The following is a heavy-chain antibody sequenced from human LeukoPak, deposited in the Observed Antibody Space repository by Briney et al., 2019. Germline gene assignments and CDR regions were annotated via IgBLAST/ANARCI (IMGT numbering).Heavy chain of an antibody. CDR3: ARGWLLPENWFYP. CDR1: GGSFSGYY. V-gene: IGHV4-34*01. CDR2: INHSGST. D-gene: IGHD3-22*01. J-gene: IGHJ5*02. Sequence: SETLSLTCAVYGGSFSGYYWSWISQPPGKGLEWIGEINHSGSTNYNPSLKSRVTISVDTSKNQFSLKLSSVTAADTAVYYCARGWLLPENWFYPWGQGTLVNVSS.